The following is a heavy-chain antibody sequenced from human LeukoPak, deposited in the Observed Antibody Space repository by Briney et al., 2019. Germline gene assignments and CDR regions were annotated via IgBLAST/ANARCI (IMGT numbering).Heavy chain of an antibody. CDR2: VSLTGRT. V-gene: IGHV4-4*02. CDR1: GGSISSTNW. Sequence: PSETLSLTCGVSGGSISSTNWWSWVRQPPGQGLEWIGEVSLTGRTNYNPSLNSRVTMSLDESRNQFSLKLSSVTAADTAVYYCARGAPTWVYGSGSTYYFDYWGQGTLVTVSS. CDR3: ARGAPTWVYGSGSTYYFDY. J-gene: IGHJ4*02. D-gene: IGHD3-10*01.